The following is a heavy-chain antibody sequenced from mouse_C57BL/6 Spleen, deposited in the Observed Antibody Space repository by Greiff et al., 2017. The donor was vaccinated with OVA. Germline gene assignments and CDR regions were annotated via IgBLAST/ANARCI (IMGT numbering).Heavy chain of an antibody. CDR3: AIRSYGSASYWYFDV. CDR2: ISNGGGST. CDR1: GFTFSDYY. J-gene: IGHJ1*03. Sequence: EVQLVESGGGLVQPGGSLKLSCAASGFTFSDYYMYWVRQTPEKRLEWVAYISNGGGSTYYPDTVKGRVTISRDNAKNTLYLQMSRLNSEDTALYYCAIRSYGSASYWYFDVWGTATTVTVSS. D-gene: IGHD1-1*01. V-gene: IGHV5-12*01.